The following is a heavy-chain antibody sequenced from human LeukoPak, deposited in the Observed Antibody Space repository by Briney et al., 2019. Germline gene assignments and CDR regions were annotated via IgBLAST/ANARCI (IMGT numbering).Heavy chain of an antibody. CDR2: IYYSGST. V-gene: IGHV4-39*07. CDR3: ARNLAAAGTFKVYYYYYYMDV. D-gene: IGHD6-13*01. J-gene: IGHJ6*03. CDR1: GGSLSSSSYY. Sequence: SETLSLTCTVSGGSLSSSSYYWGWIRQPPGKGLEWLGSIYYSGSTYYNPSLKSRVTISVDTSKNQFSLKLSSVTAADTAVYYCARNLAAAGTFKVYYYYYYMDVWGKGTTVTVSS.